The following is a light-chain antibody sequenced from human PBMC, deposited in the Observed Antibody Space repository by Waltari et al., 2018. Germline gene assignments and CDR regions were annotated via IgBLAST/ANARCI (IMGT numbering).Light chain of an antibody. CDR2: GAS. CDR1: QSVTTN. V-gene: IGKV3-15*01. CDR3: HQYNNGPPYN. J-gene: IGKJ2*01. Sequence: EIVMTQSPATLSVSPGERAVLSCRASQSVTTNLAGYQQKPGQAPRPLIYGASTRATNIPARFSGSGSGTEFNLTISSLQSEDFAVYYCHQYNNGPPYNFGQGTKLEI.